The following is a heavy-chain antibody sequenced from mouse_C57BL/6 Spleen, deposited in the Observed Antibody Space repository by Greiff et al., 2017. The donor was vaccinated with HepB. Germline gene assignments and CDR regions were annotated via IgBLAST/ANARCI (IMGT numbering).Heavy chain of an antibody. CDR1: GFTFSDYY. CDR2: ISNGGGST. D-gene: IGHD1-1*02. J-gene: IGHJ1*03. CDR3: ARRVGNYWYFDV. Sequence: EVQLVESGGGLVQPGGSLKLSCAASGFTFSDYYMYWVRQTPEKRLEWVAYISNGGGSTYYPDTVKGRFTISRDNAKNTLYLQMSRLKSEDTAMYYCARRVGNYWYFDVWGTGTTVTVSS. V-gene: IGHV5-12*01.